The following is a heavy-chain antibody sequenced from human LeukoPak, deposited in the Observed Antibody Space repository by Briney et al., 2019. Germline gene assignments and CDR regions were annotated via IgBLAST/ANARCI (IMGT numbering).Heavy chain of an antibody. CDR2: TSGSGGST. CDR3: ARTVGATLGGYFDY. J-gene: IGHJ4*02. V-gene: IGHV3-23*01. Sequence: GGSLRLSCAASGVTFSSYAMSWVRQAPGKGLEWVSGTSGSGGSTYYADSVKGRFTISRDNSKNTLYLQMNSLRAEDTAVYYCARTVGATLGGYFDYWGQGTLVTVSS. CDR1: GVTFSSYA. D-gene: IGHD1-26*01.